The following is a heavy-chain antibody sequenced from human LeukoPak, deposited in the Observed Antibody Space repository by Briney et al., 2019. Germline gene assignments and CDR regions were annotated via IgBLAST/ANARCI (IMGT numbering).Heavy chain of an antibody. CDR2: IKQGGSEK. CDR3: AREGSYYYYYYGMDV. J-gene: IGHJ6*02. D-gene: IGHD1-26*01. CDR1: GFTFSSYW. Sequence: GGSLRLSCAASGFTFSSYWMSWVRQAPGKGLEWVDNIKQGGSEKYYVDSVKGRFTISRDNAKNSLYLQMNSLRAEDTAVYYCAREGSYYYYYYGMDVWGQGTTVTVSS. V-gene: IGHV3-7*01.